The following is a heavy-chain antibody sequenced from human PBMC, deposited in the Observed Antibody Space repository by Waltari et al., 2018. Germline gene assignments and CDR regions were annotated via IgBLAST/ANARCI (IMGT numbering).Heavy chain of an antibody. CDR1: GDSMYSNDC. CDR3: ARDRGRGLYLDS. CDR2: VRGDGKT. J-gene: IGHJ4*02. D-gene: IGHD2-15*01. Sequence: GDSMYSNDCWSWVRQPPGKGLGWVGQVRGDGKTNYNPSFASRISISLDTYNKQFSLRVTSATAADTAIYYCARDRGRGLYLDSWGPGTLVSVSP. V-gene: IGHV4-4*02.